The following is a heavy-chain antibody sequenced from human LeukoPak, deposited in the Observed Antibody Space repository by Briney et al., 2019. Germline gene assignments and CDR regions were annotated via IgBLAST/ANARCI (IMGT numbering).Heavy chain of an antibody. CDR2: INPSGGST. J-gene: IGHJ5*02. D-gene: IGHD6-13*01. CDR3: ARQEFQQQLVGGRFDP. Sequence: GASVKDSCKASGYTFTSYDINWVRQATGQGLEWMGIINPSGGSTSYAQKFQGRVTMTRDMSTSTVYMELSSLRSEDTAVYYCARQEFQQQLVGGRFDPWGQGTLVTVSS. CDR1: GYTFTSYD. V-gene: IGHV1-46*01.